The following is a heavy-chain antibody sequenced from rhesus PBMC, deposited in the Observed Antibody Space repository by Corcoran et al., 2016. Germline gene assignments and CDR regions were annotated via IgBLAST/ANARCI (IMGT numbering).Heavy chain of an antibody. CDR3: AGDGYSGSWSYY. D-gene: IGHD6-25*01. CDR1: GGSISNRH. CDR2: IHGRGTNT. Sequence: QVQLQESGPGLVKPSETLSVTCAVSGGSISNRHWTWVRQAPGKGLEGIGYIHGRGTNTQSNPSLNSRVTLSVDPSKNQISLKLSSVTAADTAVYFCAGDGYSGSWSYYWGQGVLVTVSS. V-gene: IGHV4-169*02. J-gene: IGHJ4*01.